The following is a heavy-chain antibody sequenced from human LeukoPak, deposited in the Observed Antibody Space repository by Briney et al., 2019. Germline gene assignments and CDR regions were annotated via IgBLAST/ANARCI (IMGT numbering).Heavy chain of an antibody. CDR3: ANSPGTIHGYNHGTDY. V-gene: IGHV3-23*01. D-gene: IGHD5-18*01. CDR2: ISGSGAGT. CDR1: GFTFSSYA. J-gene: IGHJ4*02. Sequence: GGSLRLSCAASGFTFSSYAMRWVRQAPGKGLEWVSTISGSGAGTYYADSVKGRFTISRDNSKNTLHLQMNSLRGDDTAIYYCANSPGTIHGYNHGTDYWGQGTLVTVSS.